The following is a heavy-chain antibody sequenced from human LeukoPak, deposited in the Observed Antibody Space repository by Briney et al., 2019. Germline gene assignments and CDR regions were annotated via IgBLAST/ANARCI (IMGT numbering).Heavy chain of an antibody. CDR1: GYSMRSGYY. J-gene: IGHJ6*03. CDR3: ARSHIVVVPAGRGSRYFYMDV. D-gene: IGHD2-2*01. CDR2: IYHSGST. Sequence: PSETLSLTXTVSGYSMRSGYYWGWIRLAPGKGLGWIGSIYHSGSTYYNLSLRRRVIMSVDTSKNQFSLKVNSVTAADTAIYYCARSHIVVVPAGRGSRYFYMDVWGRGTTVAVSS. V-gene: IGHV4-38-2*02.